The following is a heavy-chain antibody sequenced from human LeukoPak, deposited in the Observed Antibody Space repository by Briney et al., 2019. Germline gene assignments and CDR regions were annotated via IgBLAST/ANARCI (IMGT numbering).Heavy chain of an antibody. D-gene: IGHD6-13*01. Sequence: ASVKVSCRASGYTFTSYHMHWVRQARGQGLEWMGVINPGGVNTNYAQKFRGRVTMTRDTSTSTVYMELSSLRSEDTAVYYCARGFGSSRGYWGQGTLVTVSS. CDR2: INPGGVNT. CDR3: ARGFGSSRGY. V-gene: IGHV1-46*01. J-gene: IGHJ4*02. CDR1: GYTFTSYH.